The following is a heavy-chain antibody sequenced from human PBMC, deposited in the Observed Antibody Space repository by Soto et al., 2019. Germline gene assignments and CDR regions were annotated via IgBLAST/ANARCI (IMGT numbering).Heavy chain of an antibody. CDR1: GGSFSGYY. D-gene: IGHD1-26*01. CDR3: ARGEASGGAFDI. Sequence: SETLSLTCAVYGGSFSGYYWSWIRQPPGKGLEWIGEINHSGSTNYNPSLKSRVTISVDTSKNQFSLKLSSVTAADTAVYYCARGEASGGAFDIWGQGTMVTVSS. J-gene: IGHJ3*02. CDR2: INHSGST. V-gene: IGHV4-34*01.